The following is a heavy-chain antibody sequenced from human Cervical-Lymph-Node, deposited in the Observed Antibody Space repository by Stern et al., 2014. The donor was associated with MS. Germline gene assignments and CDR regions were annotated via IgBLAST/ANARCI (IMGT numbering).Heavy chain of an antibody. CDR2: IYPGYSDT. CDR1: GYNFTTYW. CDR3: ARVFGSAVPDF. Sequence: VQLVQSGPEVKKPGESLKISCSGSGYNFTTYWIGWARQMPGKGLEWMGIIYPGYSDTRYSPPFQGQVTISVDKSISTAYLQWNSLKASDTAMYYCARVFGSAVPDFWGRGALVTVSS. V-gene: IGHV5-51*01. J-gene: IGHJ4*02. D-gene: IGHD6-25*01.